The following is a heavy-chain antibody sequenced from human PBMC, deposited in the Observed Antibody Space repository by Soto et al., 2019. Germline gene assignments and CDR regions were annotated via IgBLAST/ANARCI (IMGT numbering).Heavy chain of an antibody. CDR2: MNPNSGNT. Sequence: ASVKVSCKASGYTFTSYDINWVRQATGQGLEWMGWMNPNSGNTGYAQKFQGRVTMTRNTSISTAYMELSSLRSEDTAVYYCARGFIVVVPAANSFDYSGQGTLVTVYS. CDR1: GYTFTSYD. V-gene: IGHV1-8*01. CDR3: ARGFIVVVPAANSFDY. D-gene: IGHD2-2*01. J-gene: IGHJ4*02.